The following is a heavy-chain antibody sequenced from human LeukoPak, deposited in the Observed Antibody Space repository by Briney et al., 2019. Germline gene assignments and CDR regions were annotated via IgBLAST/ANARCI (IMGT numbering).Heavy chain of an antibody. CDR2: IFHSGST. J-gene: IGHJ4*02. V-gene: IGHV4-38-2*02. Sequence: SETLSLTCSVSSYSISSGYFWGWVWQPPGKGLEWIGNIFHSGSTSYNPSLKSRLTISVDTSKNQFSLKLTSMTAADTAVYFCARAPSGSYIDSWGRGTLVTVSS. D-gene: IGHD1-26*01. CDR3: ARAPSGSYIDS. CDR1: SYSISSGYF.